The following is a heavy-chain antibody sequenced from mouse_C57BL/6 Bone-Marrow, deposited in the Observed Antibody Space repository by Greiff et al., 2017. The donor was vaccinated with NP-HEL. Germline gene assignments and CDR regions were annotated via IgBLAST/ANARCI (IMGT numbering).Heavy chain of an antibody. Sequence: VQLQQSGPELVKPGASVKISCKASGYTFTDYYMNWVKQSPGKSLEWIGDINPNNGGTSYNQKFKGKATLTVDKSSSTAYMELRSLTSEDSAVYYCARYDGYPYWYFDVWGTGTTVTVSS. J-gene: IGHJ1*03. CDR3: ARYDGYPYWYFDV. V-gene: IGHV1-26*01. CDR1: GYTFTDYY. CDR2: INPNNGGT. D-gene: IGHD2-3*01.